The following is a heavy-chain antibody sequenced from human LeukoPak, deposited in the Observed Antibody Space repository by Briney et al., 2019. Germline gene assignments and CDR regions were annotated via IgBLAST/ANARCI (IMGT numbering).Heavy chain of an antibody. CDR3: AARIEYSSSSADY. CDR2: INHSGST. D-gene: IGHD6-6*01. J-gene: IGHJ4*02. CDR1: GGSFSGYY. V-gene: IGHV4-34*01. Sequence: SETPSLTCAVYGGSFSGYYWSWIRQPPGKGLEWIGEINHSGSTNHSPSLKSRVTISVDTSKNQFSLKLSSVTAADTAVYYCAARIEYSSSSADYWGQGTLVTVSS.